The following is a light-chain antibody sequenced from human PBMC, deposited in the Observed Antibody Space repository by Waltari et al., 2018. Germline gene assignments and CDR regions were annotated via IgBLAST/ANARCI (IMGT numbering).Light chain of an antibody. J-gene: IGKJ2*01. CDR3: QQYNSDSHS. CDR1: QSISTW. V-gene: IGKV1-5*03. CDR2: KAS. Sequence: DIQMIQSPSSLSASVGDKVTITCRASQSISTWLAWFQLKPGKAPKLLIYKASNLESGVPSRFSGSGSGTEFTLTISSLLPEDFATYYCQQYNSDSHSFGQGTRLEIK.